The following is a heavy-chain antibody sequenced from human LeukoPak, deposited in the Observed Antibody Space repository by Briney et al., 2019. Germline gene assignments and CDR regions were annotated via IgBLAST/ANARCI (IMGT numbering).Heavy chain of an antibody. J-gene: IGHJ4*02. Sequence: SETLSLTCTVSGGSISSYYWSWIRQPPGKGLEWIGYIYYSGSTNYNPSLKSRVTISVDTSKNQFSLRLSSVTAADTAVYYCARGWGVRGVIAFDYWGQGTLVTVSS. CDR1: GGSISSYY. D-gene: IGHD3-10*01. V-gene: IGHV4-59*01. CDR3: ARGWGVRGVIAFDY. CDR2: IYYSGST.